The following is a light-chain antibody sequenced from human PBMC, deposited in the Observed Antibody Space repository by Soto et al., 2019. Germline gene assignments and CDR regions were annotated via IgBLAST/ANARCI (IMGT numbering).Light chain of an antibody. J-gene: IGKJ5*01. Sequence: VLTQAPGTLSLSPGERATLSCRASQTVRNNYLAWYQQKPGQAPRLLIYDASSRATGIPDRFSGGGSGTEFTLTISSLQSEDFAVYYCQQYNNWPPIPFGQGTRLEIK. CDR2: DAS. V-gene: IGKV3-20*01. CDR3: QQYNNWPPIP. CDR1: QTVRNNY.